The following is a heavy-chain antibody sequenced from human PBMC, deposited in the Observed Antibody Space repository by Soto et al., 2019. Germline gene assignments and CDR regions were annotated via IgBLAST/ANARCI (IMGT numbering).Heavy chain of an antibody. V-gene: IGHV4-59*01. CDR2: IYYSGST. D-gene: IGHD3-3*01. J-gene: IGHJ6*02. Sequence: PSETLSLTWTVSGGSISSYYWGWIRQPPGKGLEWIGYIYYSGSTNYNPSLKSRVTISVDTSKNQFPLKLSSVTAADTAVYYCARDLYYDFWSGYYTGPYGMDVWGQGTTVTVSS. CDR3: ARDLYYDFWSGYYTGPYGMDV. CDR1: GGSISSYY.